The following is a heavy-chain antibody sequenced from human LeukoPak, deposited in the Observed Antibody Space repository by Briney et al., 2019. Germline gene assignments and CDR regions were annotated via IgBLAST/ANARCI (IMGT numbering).Heavy chain of an antibody. Sequence: SVKVSCKASGGPFNNYAISWVRQAPGQGLEWMGGIIPMFDSENYAQKFQGRVTITADESTSTAYMELNSLRSEDTAVYYCAKDFVGTGNFRGGDYWGQGTLVTVSS. V-gene: IGHV1-69*13. CDR1: GGPFNNYA. D-gene: IGHD2-8*02. CDR3: AKDFVGTGNFRGGDY. J-gene: IGHJ4*02. CDR2: IIPMFDSE.